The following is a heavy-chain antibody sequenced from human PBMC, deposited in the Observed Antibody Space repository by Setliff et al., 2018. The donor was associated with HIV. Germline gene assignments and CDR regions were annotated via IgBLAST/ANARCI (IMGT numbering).Heavy chain of an antibody. J-gene: IGHJ4*02. CDR1: GGSISSSSYY. D-gene: IGHD2-15*01. Sequence: SETLSLTCTVSGGSISSSSYYWGWIRQPPGKGLEWIGSIYYSGSTYYNPSLKSRVTISVDTSKNRFSLKLSSVTAADTAVYYCARLSDCSGGSCYFDYWGQGTLVTVSS. V-gene: IGHV4-39*01. CDR2: IYYSGST. CDR3: ARLSDCSGGSCYFDY.